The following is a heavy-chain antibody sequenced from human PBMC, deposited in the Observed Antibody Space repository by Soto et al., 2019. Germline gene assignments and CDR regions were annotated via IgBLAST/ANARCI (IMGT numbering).Heavy chain of an antibody. CDR2: INHSGST. J-gene: IGHJ5*02. CDR3: ARGRSSIAASYNGFDP. D-gene: IGHD6-6*01. CDR1: GGSFSGYY. V-gene: IGHV4-34*01. Sequence: QVQLQQWGAGLLKPSETLSLTCAVYGGSFSGYYWSWIRQPPGKGLEWIGEINHSGSTNYNPSLKSRVTISVDTSKNPCALRLSSVTAADTAVYYCARGRSSIAASYNGFDPWGQGTLVTVSS.